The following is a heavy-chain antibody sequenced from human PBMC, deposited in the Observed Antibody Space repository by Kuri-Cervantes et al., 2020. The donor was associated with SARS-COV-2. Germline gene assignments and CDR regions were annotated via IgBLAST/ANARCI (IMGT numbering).Heavy chain of an antibody. Sequence: GSLRLSCTVSGGSISSYYWSWIRQPPGKGLEWIGYIYYSGSTNYNPSLKSRVTISVDTSKNQFSLKLSSVTAADTAVYYCAREGSGWYGEDYYHYGMDVWGQGTTVTVSS. V-gene: IGHV4-59*01. D-gene: IGHD6-19*01. CDR1: GGSISSYY. CDR2: IYYSGST. J-gene: IGHJ6*02. CDR3: AREGSGWYGEDYYHYGMDV.